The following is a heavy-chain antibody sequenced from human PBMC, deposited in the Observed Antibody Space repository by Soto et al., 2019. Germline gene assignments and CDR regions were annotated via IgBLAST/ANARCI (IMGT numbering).Heavy chain of an antibody. J-gene: IGHJ4*02. Sequence: SETLSLTCAVYGGSFSGYYWSWIRQPPGKGLEWIGEINHSGSTNYNPSLKSRVTISVDTSKNQFSLKLSSVTAADTAVYYCARSSLTYSSSWAFDYWGQGTLVTVSS. CDR1: GGSFSGYY. CDR3: ARSSLTYSSSWAFDY. V-gene: IGHV4-34*01. CDR2: INHSGST. D-gene: IGHD6-13*01.